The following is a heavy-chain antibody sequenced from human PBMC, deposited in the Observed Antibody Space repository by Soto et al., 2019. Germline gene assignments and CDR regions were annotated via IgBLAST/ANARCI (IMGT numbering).Heavy chain of an antibody. CDR3: ARDHGGATMALLY. CDR2: ISVYHGNT. V-gene: IGHV1-18*04. D-gene: IGHD3-10*01. Sequence: ASVKVSCKTSGYNFLNYGMSWVRQAPGQGPEWMGWISVYHGNTIYAQNFQGRVTMNTDTSTSTAYMELTSLRSDDTGVYYCARDHGGATMALLYWGQGTLVTVSS. CDR1: GYNFLNYG. J-gene: IGHJ4*02.